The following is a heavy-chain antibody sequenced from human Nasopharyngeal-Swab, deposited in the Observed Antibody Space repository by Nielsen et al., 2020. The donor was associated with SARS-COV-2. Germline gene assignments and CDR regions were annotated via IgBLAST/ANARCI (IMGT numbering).Heavy chain of an antibody. D-gene: IGHD2-2*01. V-gene: IGHV4-34*01. J-gene: IGHJ4*02. CDR3: ARIEDCSSTSCYDYFDY. CDR2: INHSGST. Sequence: RQAPGKGLEWLGEINHSGSTNYNPSLKSRVTISVDTSKNQFSLKLSSVTAADTAVYYCARIEDCSSTSCYDYFDYWGQGTLVTVSS.